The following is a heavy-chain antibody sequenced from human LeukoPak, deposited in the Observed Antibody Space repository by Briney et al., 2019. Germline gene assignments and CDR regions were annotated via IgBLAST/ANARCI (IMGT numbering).Heavy chain of an antibody. V-gene: IGHV4-34*01. J-gene: IGHJ6*03. CDR1: GGSLRGYY. D-gene: IGHD1-26*01. CDR3: ARVGATLYYYYYMDV. CDR2: NNHSGST. Sequence: KPSGAPSLTRALHGGSLRGYYWSGIPPPPGEGVGGSWENNHSGSTNYNPSLKSRVTISVDTSKNQFSLKLSSVTAADTAVYYCARVGATLYYYYYMDVWGKGTTVTVSS.